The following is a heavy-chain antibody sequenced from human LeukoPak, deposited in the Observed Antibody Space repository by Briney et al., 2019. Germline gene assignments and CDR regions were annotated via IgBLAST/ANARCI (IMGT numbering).Heavy chain of an antibody. D-gene: IGHD3-22*01. V-gene: IGHV1-18*01. CDR3: ARSGVGYFYDNTGYYPLDY. CDR2: ISAYTGNT. J-gene: IGHJ4*02. Sequence: ASVKVSCKASGYTFTNYGISWVRQAPGQGLEWMGWISAYTGNTNYAQNFQGRVTMTTDTSTSTAYMELRSLRSDDTAVYYCARSGVGYFYDNTGYYPLDYWGQGTLVTVSS. CDR1: GYTFTNYG.